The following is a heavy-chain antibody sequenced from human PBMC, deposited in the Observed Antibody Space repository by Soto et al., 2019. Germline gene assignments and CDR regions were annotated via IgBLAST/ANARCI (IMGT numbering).Heavy chain of an antibody. CDR2: IIPISGTA. D-gene: IGHD2-2*01. J-gene: IGHJ6*02. CDR1: GGPFSSYA. Sequence: QVQLVQSGAEVKKPGSSVKVSCKASGGPFSSYAISWVRQAPGQGLEWMGGIIPISGTANYAQKFQGRVTITADESTSTAYMELSSLRSEDTAVYYCARSQGSSTSLEIYYYYYYGMDVWGRGTTVTVSS. V-gene: IGHV1-69*01. CDR3: ARSQGSSTSLEIYYYYYYGMDV.